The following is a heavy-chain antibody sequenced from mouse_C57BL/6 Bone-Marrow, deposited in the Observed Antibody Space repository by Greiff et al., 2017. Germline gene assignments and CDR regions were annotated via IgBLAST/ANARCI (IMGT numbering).Heavy chain of an antibody. Sequence: DVKLQESGAELVRPGASVKLSCTASGFNIKDDYMHWVKQRPEQGLEWIGWIDPENGDTEYASKFQGKATITADTSSNTAYLQLSSLTSEDTAVYYCTTVLLGCWGQGTSVTVSS. J-gene: IGHJ4*01. CDR2: IDPENGDT. CDR1: GFNIKDDY. CDR3: TTVLLGC. V-gene: IGHV14-4*01. D-gene: IGHD1-1*01.